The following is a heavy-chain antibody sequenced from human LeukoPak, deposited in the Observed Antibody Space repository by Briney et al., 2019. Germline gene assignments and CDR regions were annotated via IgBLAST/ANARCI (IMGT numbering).Heavy chain of an antibody. J-gene: IGHJ6*03. V-gene: IGHV4-59*08. CDR1: GGSISSYY. D-gene: IGHD1-26*01. CDR2: INYSGST. CDR3: ASNSGSYYPYYYYYYMDV. Sequence: SETLSLTRTVSGGSISSYYWSWIRQPPGKGLEWIGYINYSGSTNSNPPLKSRVTISVDTSKNQFSLKLSSVTAADTAVYYCASNSGSYYPYYYYYYMDVWGKGTTVSVSS.